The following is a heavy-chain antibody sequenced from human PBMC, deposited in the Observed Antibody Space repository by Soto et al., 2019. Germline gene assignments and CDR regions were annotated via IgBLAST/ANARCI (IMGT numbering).Heavy chain of an antibody. J-gene: IGHJ4*02. V-gene: IGHV3-7*03. CDR2: INQDGGGT. Sequence: LRLSCVASGFTFFSSFMCWVRQAPGKGLQWVANINQDGGGTYYVDSVEGRFTISRDNAKDSLYPQMNSLRGEDTAVYYCARYFRGSGRYFFDYWGQGTLVTVSS. D-gene: IGHD6-19*01. CDR3: ARYFRGSGRYFFDY. CDR1: GFTFFSSF.